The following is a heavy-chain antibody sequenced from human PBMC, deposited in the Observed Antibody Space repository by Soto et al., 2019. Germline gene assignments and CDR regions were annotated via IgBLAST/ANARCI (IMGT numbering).Heavy chain of an antibody. CDR1: GFTFSSYG. V-gene: IGHV3-30*18. CDR3: AKTYYDILTGYYMCGMDV. J-gene: IGHJ6*02. Sequence: QVQLVESGGGVVQPGRSLRLSCAASGFTFSSYGMHWVRQAPGKGLEWVTIISYDGSNKYYADSVKGRFTISRDNSKKKLYLQMNSLRAEDTAVYYCAKTYYDILTGYYMCGMDVWGQGTTVTVSS. D-gene: IGHD3-9*01. CDR2: ISYDGSNK.